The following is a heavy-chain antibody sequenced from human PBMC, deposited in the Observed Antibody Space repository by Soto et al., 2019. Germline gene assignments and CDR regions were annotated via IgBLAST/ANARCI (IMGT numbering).Heavy chain of an antibody. CDR1: GFTFSSYG. D-gene: IGHD3-3*01. V-gene: IGHV3-30*18. CDR3: AKDLGFGVVIRAYFDY. CDR2: ISYDGSNK. Sequence: QLGGPLRLSCAASGFTFSSYGMHWVRQAPGKGLEWVAVISYDGSNKYYADSVKGRFTISRDNSKNTLYLQMNSLRAEDTAVYYCAKDLGFGVVIRAYFDYWGQGTLVTVSS. J-gene: IGHJ4*02.